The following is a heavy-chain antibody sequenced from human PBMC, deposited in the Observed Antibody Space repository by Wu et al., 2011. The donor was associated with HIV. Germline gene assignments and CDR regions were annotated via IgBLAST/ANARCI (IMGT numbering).Heavy chain of an antibody. Sequence: QVQLVQSGPEVAKPGSSARVSCKASGGTFDTFAISWVRQAPGRGLEWMGAIVPVFGSTNYAQNFQGRLTISTEPSASTNYYLELRGLRPEDTAIYYCAREVGRGVNDVSGMDVWGQGTTITVSS. D-gene: IGHD3-16*01. CDR2: IVPVFGST. V-gene: IGHV1-69*05. CDR1: GGTFDTFA. J-gene: IGHJ6*02. CDR3: AREVGRGVNDVSGMDV.